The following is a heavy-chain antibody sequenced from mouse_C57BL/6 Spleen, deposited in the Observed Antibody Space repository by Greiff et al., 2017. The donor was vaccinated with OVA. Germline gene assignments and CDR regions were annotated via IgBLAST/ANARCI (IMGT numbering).Heavy chain of an antibody. V-gene: IGHV5-4*01. J-gene: IGHJ2*01. D-gene: IGHD1-1*01. CDR2: ISDGGSYT. CDR1: GFTFSSYA. Sequence: EVMLVESGGGLVKPGGSLKLSCAASGFTFSSYAMSWVRQTPEKRLEWVATISDGGSYTYYPDNVKGRFTISRDNAKNNLYLQMSHLKSEDTAMYYCARDQTTVVANYFDYWGQGTTLTVSS. CDR3: ARDQTTVVANYFDY.